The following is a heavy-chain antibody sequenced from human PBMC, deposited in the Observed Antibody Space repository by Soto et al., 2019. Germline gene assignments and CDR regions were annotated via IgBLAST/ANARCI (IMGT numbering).Heavy chain of an antibody. V-gene: IGHV3-21*01. J-gene: IGHJ4*02. Sequence: EVQLVESGGGLVKPGGSLRLSCAASGFTFSSYSMNWVRQAPGKGLEWVSSISSSSSYIYYADSVKGRFTISRDNAKNSLYLQVNSLRAEVTAVYYCAREGIAAALDYWGQGTLVTVSS. CDR1: GFTFSSYS. CDR2: ISSSSSYI. D-gene: IGHD6-13*01. CDR3: AREGIAAALDY.